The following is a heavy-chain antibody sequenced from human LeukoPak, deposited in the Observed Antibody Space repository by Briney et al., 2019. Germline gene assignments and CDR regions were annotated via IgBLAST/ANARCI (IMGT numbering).Heavy chain of an antibody. V-gene: IGHV1-2*02. D-gene: IGHD4-17*01. CDR3: ARQDLRNFDY. CDR1: GYTFNGYY. J-gene: IGHJ4*02. CDR2: INPNSDGT. Sequence: PSVKVSCKASGYTFNGYYMHWVRQAPGQGLEWMGWINPNSDGTKYAQKFQGRVTMTRDTSITTVYMEVSSLTSDDTAVYYCARQDLRNFDYWGQGTLVTVSS.